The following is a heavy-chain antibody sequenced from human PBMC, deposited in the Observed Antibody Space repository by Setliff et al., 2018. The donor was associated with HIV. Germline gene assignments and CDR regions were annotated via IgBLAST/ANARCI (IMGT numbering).Heavy chain of an antibody. D-gene: IGHD3-16*01. Sequence: GGSLRLSCAASGFTFSSRWMTWVRQAPGKGLEWVANIKQDGSENYFVDSVKGRFTISRDNTRSSLFLHMDSLTAEDTAVYYCARGGANPSWFDSWGQGTLVTVSS. CDR3: ARGGANPSWFDS. J-gene: IGHJ5*01. CDR1: GFTFSSRW. CDR2: IKQDGSEN. V-gene: IGHV3-7*01.